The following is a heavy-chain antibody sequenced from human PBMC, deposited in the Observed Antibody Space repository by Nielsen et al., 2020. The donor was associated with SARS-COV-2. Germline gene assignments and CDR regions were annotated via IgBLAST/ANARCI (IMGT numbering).Heavy chain of an antibody. Sequence: GESLKISCAASGFTFSNYAMTWVRQAPGKGLEWVSGIGGSGRDTYYADSVKGRFTISRDNSKNTLYLQMNSLRAEDTAVYYCATPRGYYDSKDLGFDYWGQGTLVTVSS. CDR2: IGGSGRDT. J-gene: IGHJ4*02. D-gene: IGHD3-22*01. CDR3: ATPRGYYDSKDLGFDY. V-gene: IGHV3-23*01. CDR1: GFTFSNYA.